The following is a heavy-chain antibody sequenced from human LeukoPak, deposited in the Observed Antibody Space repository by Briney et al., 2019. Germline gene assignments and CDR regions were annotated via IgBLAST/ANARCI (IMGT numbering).Heavy chain of an antibody. CDR3: ARYDDYSGWDDYFGY. CDR2: LSGSGGST. Sequence: GGSLRLSCAASGFTFSSYAMSWVRPPPGKGLDWVSALSGSGGSTYYADSVKGRFTISRDNSKNTLYLQMNSLRAEDTAVYFCARYDDYSGWDDYFGYWGQGALVTVSS. D-gene: IGHD5-12*01. CDR1: GFTFSSYA. V-gene: IGHV3-23*01. J-gene: IGHJ4*02.